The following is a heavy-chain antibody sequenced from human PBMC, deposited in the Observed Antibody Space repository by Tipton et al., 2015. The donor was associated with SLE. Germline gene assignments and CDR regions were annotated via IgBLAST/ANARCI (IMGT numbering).Heavy chain of an antibody. V-gene: IGHV4-4*02. CDR2: IHHLGTT. Sequence: TLSLTCTVSGDSISSTNWWSWVRQAPGKGLEWLGEIHHLGTTNYNTSLKSRVTISVDTSKNQVSLKLSAVTAADTAVYYCTRKSTTSDLWGRGALVTVSS. D-gene: IGHD2/OR15-2a*01. CDR1: GDSISSTNW. J-gene: IGHJ2*01. CDR3: TRKSTTSDL.